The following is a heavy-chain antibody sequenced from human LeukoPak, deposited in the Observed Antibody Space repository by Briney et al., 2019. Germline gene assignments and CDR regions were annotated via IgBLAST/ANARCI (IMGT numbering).Heavy chain of an antibody. V-gene: IGHV4-39*07. J-gene: IGHJ3*02. Sequence: SETLSLTCTVSGFSMSSSGYYWGWIRQPPGKGLEWIGSIYYSGYTYYNPSLKSRVTISIDTSKNQFSLNLRSVTAADTAVYYCARANYYDTSSYSRGAFDIWGQGTMVTVSS. CDR2: IYYSGYT. CDR1: GFSMSSSGYY. CDR3: ARANYYDTSSYSRGAFDI. D-gene: IGHD3-22*01.